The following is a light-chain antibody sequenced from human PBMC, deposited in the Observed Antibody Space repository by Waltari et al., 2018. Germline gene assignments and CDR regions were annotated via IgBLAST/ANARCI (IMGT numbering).Light chain of an antibody. CDR2: WAS. CDR3: QQYYSTPLT. V-gene: IGKV4-1*01. J-gene: IGKJ4*01. Sequence: DIVMTQSPDSLAVSLGERAPINCKSSQSFLYSSYNKNSVAWYHQKPGQPPKLLISWASARESGVPDRFNGSGSGTDFTLTISNLQAEDVAVYCCQQYYSTPLTFGGGTKVEIK. CDR1: QSFLYSSYNKNS.